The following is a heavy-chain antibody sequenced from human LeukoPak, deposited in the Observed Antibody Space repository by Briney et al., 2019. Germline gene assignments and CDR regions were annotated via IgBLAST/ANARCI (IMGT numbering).Heavy chain of an antibody. CDR2: IYYSGST. V-gene: IGHV4-39*07. J-gene: IGHJ4*02. D-gene: IGHD4-17*01. CDR3: ARDWLDGDYGDETHY. CDR1: GGSISSSSYY. Sequence: RPSETLSLTCTVSGGSISSSSYYWGWIRQPPGKGLEWIGSIYYSGSTYYNPSLKSRVTISVDTSKNQFSLKLSSVTAADTAVYYCARDWLDGDYGDETHYWGQGTLVTVSS.